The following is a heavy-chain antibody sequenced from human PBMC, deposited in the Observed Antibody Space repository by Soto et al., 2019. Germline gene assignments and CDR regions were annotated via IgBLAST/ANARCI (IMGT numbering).Heavy chain of an antibody. CDR1: GYTFTGYY. Sequence: ASVKVSCKASGYTFTGYYMHCVRQAPGQGLEWMGWINPNSGGTNYAQKFQGWVTMTRDTSISTAYMELSRLRSDDTAVYYCARGRSLGHDAFDIWGQGTMVTVSS. D-gene: IGHD2-15*01. CDR2: INPNSGGT. V-gene: IGHV1-2*04. CDR3: ARGRSLGHDAFDI. J-gene: IGHJ3*02.